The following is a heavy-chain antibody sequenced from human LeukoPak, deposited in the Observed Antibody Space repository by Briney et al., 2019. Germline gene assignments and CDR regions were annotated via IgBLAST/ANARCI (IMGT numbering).Heavy chain of an antibody. Sequence: GGSLRLSCAASGFTFSSYWMHWVRQAPGKGLVWVSRISSDGGNTVYADSVKGRFTTSRDNANDTLYLQMDSLRGEDTAVYYCAREWELRGAYYMDVWGKGTTVTVSS. J-gene: IGHJ6*03. CDR1: GFTFSSYW. V-gene: IGHV3-74*01. D-gene: IGHD1-26*01. CDR2: ISSDGGNT. CDR3: AREWELRGAYYMDV.